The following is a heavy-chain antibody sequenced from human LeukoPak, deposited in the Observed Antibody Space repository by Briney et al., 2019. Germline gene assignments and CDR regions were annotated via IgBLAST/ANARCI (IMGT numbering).Heavy chain of an antibody. CDR3: ARDGEVRQGHCSTTSCPVDY. CDR1: GGSFSGYY. Sequence: SETLSLTCAVYGGSFSGYYWSWIRQPPGKGLEWIGEINHSGSTNYNPSLKSRVTISVDTSKNQFSLKLSSVTAADTAVYYCARDGEVRQGHCSTTSCPVDYWGQGTLITVSS. J-gene: IGHJ4*02. CDR2: INHSGST. D-gene: IGHD2-2*01. V-gene: IGHV4-34*01.